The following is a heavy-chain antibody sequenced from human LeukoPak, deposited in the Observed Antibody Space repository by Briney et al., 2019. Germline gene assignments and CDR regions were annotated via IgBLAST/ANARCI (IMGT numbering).Heavy chain of an antibody. CDR3: ARGMGYYYGSGNYGNYFDY. V-gene: IGHV4-34*01. J-gene: IGHJ4*02. CDR2: INHSGST. CDR1: GGSFSGYY. D-gene: IGHD3-10*01. Sequence: PSETLSLTCAVYGGSFSGYYWSWIRQPPGKGLEWIGEINHSGSTDYNPSLKSRVTMSVDTSMKQFSLKLTSVTAADTAVYYCARGMGYYYGSGNYGNYFDYWGQGTLVTVSS.